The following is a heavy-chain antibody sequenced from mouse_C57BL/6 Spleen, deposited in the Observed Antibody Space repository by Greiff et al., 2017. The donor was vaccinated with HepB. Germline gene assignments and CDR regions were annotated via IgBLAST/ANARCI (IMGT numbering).Heavy chain of an antibody. CDR3: TFWDY. Sequence: LVESGAELVRPGASVTLSCKASGYTFTDYEMHWVKQTPVHGLEWIGAIDPETGGTAYNQKFKGKAILTADKSSSTAYMELRSLTSGDSAVYYCTFWDYWGQGTTLTVSS. V-gene: IGHV1-15*01. CDR2: IDPETGGT. CDR1: GYTFTDYE. J-gene: IGHJ2*01.